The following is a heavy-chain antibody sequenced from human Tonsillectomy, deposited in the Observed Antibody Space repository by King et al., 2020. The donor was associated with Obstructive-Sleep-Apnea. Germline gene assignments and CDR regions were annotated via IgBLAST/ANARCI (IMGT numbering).Heavy chain of an antibody. CDR3: AGGDSSGCFDY. CDR1: VGSISSSSYY. D-gene: IGHD6-19*01. J-gene: IGHJ4*02. Sequence: QLQESGPGLVKPSETLSLTCTVSVGSISSSSYYWGWIRQPPGKGLEWIGSIYYSGRTSYNPSLKSRVTISGDTSKKQFSLKLSSLTAADTAVYYCAGGDSSGCFDYWGQGTLVTVSS. V-gene: IGHV4-39*07. CDR2: IYYSGRT.